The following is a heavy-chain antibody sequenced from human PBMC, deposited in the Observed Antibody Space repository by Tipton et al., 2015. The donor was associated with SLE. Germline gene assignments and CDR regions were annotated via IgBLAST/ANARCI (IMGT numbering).Heavy chain of an antibody. J-gene: IGHJ4*02. CDR3: TIEYSSSDAFDF. CDR1: GFRFSSYE. CDR2: ISGSGTNK. D-gene: IGHD6-6*01. V-gene: IGHV3-48*03. Sequence: SLRLSCAASGFRFSSYEMNWVRQAPGKGLEWVSYISGSGTNKYYADSVKGRFTISRDNAKNSLYLRMNSLRAEDTALYYCTIEYSSSDAFDFWGQGTLVTVSS.